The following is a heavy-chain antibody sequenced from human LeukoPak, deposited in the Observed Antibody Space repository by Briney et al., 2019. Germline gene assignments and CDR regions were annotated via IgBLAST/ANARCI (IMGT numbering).Heavy chain of an antibody. V-gene: IGHV3-15*01. D-gene: IGHD2-2*01. Sequence: GGSLRLSCAASGFVFSSAWMTWVRQAPGKGLEWVGHIKNKTNGGITDYAAPVKGRFIISRDDSKNTLYLQMNSLRTEDTAVYYCARGFCSSTSCYQGPFDFWGQGTLVTVSS. J-gene: IGHJ4*02. CDR3: ARGFCSSTSCYQGPFDF. CDR2: IKNKTNGGIT. CDR1: GFVFSSAW.